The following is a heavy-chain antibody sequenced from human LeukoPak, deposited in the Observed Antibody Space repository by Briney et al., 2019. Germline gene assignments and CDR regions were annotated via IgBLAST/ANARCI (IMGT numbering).Heavy chain of an antibody. Sequence: GGSLRLSCAASGFTVSSNSMSWVRQAPGKGLEWVSGINWNGGSTGYADSVKGRFTISRDNAKNSLYLQMNSLRAEDTALYYCARDREEYCSGGSCPFDPWGQGTLVTVSS. CDR1: GFTVSSNS. D-gene: IGHD2-15*01. CDR3: ARDREEYCSGGSCPFDP. J-gene: IGHJ5*02. V-gene: IGHV3-20*04. CDR2: INWNGGST.